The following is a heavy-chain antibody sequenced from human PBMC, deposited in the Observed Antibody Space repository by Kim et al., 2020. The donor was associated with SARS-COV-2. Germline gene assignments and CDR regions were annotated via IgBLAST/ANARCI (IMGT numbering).Heavy chain of an antibody. CDR3: AKAAAIDNWFDP. D-gene: IGHD6-13*01. J-gene: IGHJ5*02. Sequence: YYARSRKGPFTISRDKSRNTLNLQINGLRAEDTAIYYCAKAAAIDNWFDPWGQGTLVTVSS. V-gene: IGHV3-23*01.